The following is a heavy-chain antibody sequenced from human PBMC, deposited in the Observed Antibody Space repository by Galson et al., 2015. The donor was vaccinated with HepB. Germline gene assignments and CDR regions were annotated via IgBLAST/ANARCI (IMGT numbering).Heavy chain of an antibody. CDR3: ARDVPKVVFVWSSYYRDNWFDR. CDR1: GYTFTSYG. CDR2: ISTNNGNT. J-gene: IGHJ5*02. Sequence: SVKVPCKASGYTFTSYGISWVRQAPGQGLEWMGWISTNNGNTSYAQKFHGRVTMTTDTSTTTAYMELRSLRSDDTAVYFCARDVPKVVFVWSSYYRDNWFDRWGQGTLITVSS. V-gene: IGHV1-18*01. D-gene: IGHD3-3*01.